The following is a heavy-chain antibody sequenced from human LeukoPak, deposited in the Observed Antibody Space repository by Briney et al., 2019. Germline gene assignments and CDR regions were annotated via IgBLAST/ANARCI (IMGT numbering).Heavy chain of an antibody. CDR1: GGSFSGYY. V-gene: IGHV4-34*01. J-gene: IGHJ4*02. CDR2: INHSGST. CDR3: ARAKTHNYYDSSGSYYFDY. Sequence: PSETLSLTCAVYGGSFSGYYWSWIRQPPGKGLEWIGEINHSGSTNYNPSLKSRVTISVDTSKNQFSQKLSSVTAADTAVYYCARAKTHNYYDSSGSYYFDYWGQGTLVTVSS. D-gene: IGHD3-22*01.